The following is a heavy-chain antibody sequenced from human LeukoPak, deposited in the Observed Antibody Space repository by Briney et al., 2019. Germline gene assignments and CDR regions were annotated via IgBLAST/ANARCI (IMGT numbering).Heavy chain of an antibody. CDR2: ISGFNGKT. J-gene: IGHJ6*04. Sequence: ASVKVSCKASGYIFKSYGVNWVRQAPGQGLDWVGWISGFNGKTDYAQRFQGRVTMTRDTSTSTAYMELRSLRSEDTAVYYCARSGILVTGVRMDVWGKGTTVIVSS. CDR3: ARSGILVTGVRMDV. V-gene: IGHV1-18*01. D-gene: IGHD2-8*02. CDR1: GYIFKSYG.